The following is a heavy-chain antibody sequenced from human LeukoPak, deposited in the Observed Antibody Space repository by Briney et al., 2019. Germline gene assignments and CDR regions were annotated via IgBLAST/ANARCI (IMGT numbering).Heavy chain of an antibody. CDR2: ISGSGGST. CDR3: AKDRRYSSSWYDY. Sequence: GGSLRLSCAASGFTFSSYAMSWVRQAPGKGLEWVSAISGSGGSTYYADSVKGRFTISRDNSKNTLYLQMNSLRAEDTAAYYCAKDRRYSSSWYDYWGQGTLVTVSS. V-gene: IGHV3-23*01. CDR1: GFTFSSYA. J-gene: IGHJ4*02. D-gene: IGHD6-13*01.